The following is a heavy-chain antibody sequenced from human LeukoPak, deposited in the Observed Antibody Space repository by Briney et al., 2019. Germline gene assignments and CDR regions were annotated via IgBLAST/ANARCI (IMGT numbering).Heavy chain of an antibody. Sequence: PGGSLRLSCAASGFTFSSYGMSWVRQAPGKGLEWVSGISGSGGRTYYADSVKGRFTISRDNSKNMVYLQMDSLRAEDTAVYYCAELGITMIGGVWGKGTTVTISS. CDR1: GFTFSSYG. V-gene: IGHV3-23*01. J-gene: IGHJ6*04. CDR3: AELGITMIGGV. CDR2: ISGSGGRT. D-gene: IGHD3-10*02.